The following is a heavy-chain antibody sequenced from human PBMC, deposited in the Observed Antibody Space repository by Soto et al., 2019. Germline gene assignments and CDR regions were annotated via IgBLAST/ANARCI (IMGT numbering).Heavy chain of an antibody. CDR1: GFTFSSYG. CDR3: AKGDAFDI. V-gene: IGHV3-30*18. J-gene: IGHJ3*02. CDR2: ISYDGSNK. Sequence: AGGSLRLSCAASGFTFSSYGMHWVRQAPGKGLEWVAVISYDGSNKYYADSVKGRFTIFRDNSKNTLYLQMNSLRAEDTAVYYCAKGDAFDIWGQGTMVTVSS.